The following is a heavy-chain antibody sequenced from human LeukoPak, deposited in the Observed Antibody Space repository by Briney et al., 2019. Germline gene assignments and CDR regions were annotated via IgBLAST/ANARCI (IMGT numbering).Heavy chain of an antibody. J-gene: IGHJ5*02. Sequence: PSETLSLTCTVSGGSISSSDYYWCWIRPPTGKGREGIGSIYYVGSTYYHPSHKSPVTIPVNTSINQFSLNPAFMTTADTAVYYCARALGYRSGGSCTRGYNWFDPWGQGTLVSVPS. CDR2: IYYVGST. CDR3: ARALGYRSGGSCTRGYNWFDP. D-gene: IGHD2-15*01. CDR1: GGSISSSDYY. V-gene: IGHV4-39*01.